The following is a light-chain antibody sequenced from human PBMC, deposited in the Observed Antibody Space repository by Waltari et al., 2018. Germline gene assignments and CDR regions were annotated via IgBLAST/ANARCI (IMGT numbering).Light chain of an antibody. CDR3: QQGKTFPLT. J-gene: IGKJ4*01. CDR1: HDISSY. Sequence: DIQMTQSPSSVSASVGDRVTISCRASHDISSYLAWYQQKPGKAPKLLIYAASSLLSGVPSRFSGSGSGTDFTPTISSLQADDSATYYCQQGKTFPLTFGGGTKVEI. CDR2: AAS. V-gene: IGKV1-12*01.